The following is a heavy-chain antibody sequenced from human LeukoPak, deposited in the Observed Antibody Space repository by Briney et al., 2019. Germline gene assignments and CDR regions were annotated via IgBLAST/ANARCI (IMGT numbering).Heavy chain of an antibody. Sequence: PGGTLRLSCAASGFTFISYGMHGVRRAPGKGREGLAVIWYDGSNKYYADSVKGRFTISRDNSKNTLYLQMNSLRAEDTAVYYCARGGSGMDHYFDYWGQGTLVTVSS. J-gene: IGHJ4*02. CDR1: GFTFISYG. V-gene: IGHV3-33*01. CDR2: IWYDGSNK. D-gene: IGHD3-10*01. CDR3: ARGGSGMDHYFDY.